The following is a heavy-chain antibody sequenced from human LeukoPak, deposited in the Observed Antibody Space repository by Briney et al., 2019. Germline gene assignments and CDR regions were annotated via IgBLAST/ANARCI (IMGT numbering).Heavy chain of an antibody. CDR2: ISGSGGST. CDR3: AKGCSSTSCYFIFDY. J-gene: IGHJ4*02. CDR1: GFTFSSYA. D-gene: IGHD2-2*01. V-gene: IGHV3-23*01. Sequence: PGGSLRLSCAASGFTFSSYAMSWVRQAPGKGLEWVSAISGSGGSTYYADSVKGRFTISRDNSKNTLYPQMNSLRAEDTAVYYCAKGCSSTSCYFIFDYWGQGTLVTVSS.